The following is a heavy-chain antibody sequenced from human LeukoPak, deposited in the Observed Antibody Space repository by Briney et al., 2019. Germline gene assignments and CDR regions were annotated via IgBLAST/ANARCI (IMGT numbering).Heavy chain of an antibody. CDR2: IYHSGST. V-gene: IGHV4-4*02. CDR3: AGVRESGGDV. Sequence: PSETLSLTCAVSGGSISSSNWWSWVRQPPGRGVEWMGEIYHSGSTNYNPSLKRRVTISGDKSKNQVSLKLSSVTAADTAVYFCAGVRESGGDVWGQGTTVTVSS. CDR1: GGSISSSNW. J-gene: IGHJ6*02. D-gene: IGHD3-10*01.